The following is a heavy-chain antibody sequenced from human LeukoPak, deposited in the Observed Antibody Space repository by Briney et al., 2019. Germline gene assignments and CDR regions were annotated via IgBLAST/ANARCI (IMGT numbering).Heavy chain of an antibody. D-gene: IGHD4-17*01. J-gene: IGHJ4*02. V-gene: IGHV1-46*01. Sequence: ASVKVSCKASGDTFISYFMNWVRQAPGQGLEWMGIINPSGGRTNYAQKFEGRVIVTRDTSTSRVYMELYSLRSEDTAVYYCARGGRDYGDFLAGHWGQGTLVTVSS. CDR2: INPSGGRT. CDR3: ARGGRDYGDFLAGH. CDR1: GDTFISYF.